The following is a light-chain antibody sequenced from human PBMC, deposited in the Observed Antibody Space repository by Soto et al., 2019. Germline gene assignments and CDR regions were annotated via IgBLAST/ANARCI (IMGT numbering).Light chain of an antibody. CDR2: DVS. V-gene: IGLV2-14*01. Sequence: QSALTKPASVSGFPGQSITISCTGTSSDVGGYNYVSWYQQHPGKAPKLMIYDVSNRPSGVSNRFSGSKSGNTASLTISGLQAEDEADYYCSSYTSSSTPFYVFGTGTKVTVL. CDR3: SSYTSSSTPFYV. CDR1: SSDVGGYNY. J-gene: IGLJ1*01.